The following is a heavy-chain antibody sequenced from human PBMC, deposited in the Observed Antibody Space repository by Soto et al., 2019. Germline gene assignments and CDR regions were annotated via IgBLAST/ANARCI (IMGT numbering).Heavy chain of an antibody. Sequence: GGSLRLSCTASGFTFGDYAMSWFRQAPGKGLEWVGFIRSKAYGGTTEYAASVKGRFTISRDDSKSIAHLQMNSLKTEDTAVYYCTRDDIGSYYYYYGMDVWGQGTTVTVSS. D-gene: IGHD1-26*01. CDR3: TRDDIGSYYYYYGMDV. V-gene: IGHV3-49*03. CDR1: GFTFGDYA. CDR2: IRSKAYGGTT. J-gene: IGHJ6*02.